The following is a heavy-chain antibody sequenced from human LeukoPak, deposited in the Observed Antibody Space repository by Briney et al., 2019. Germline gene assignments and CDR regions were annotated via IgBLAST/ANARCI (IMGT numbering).Heavy chain of an antibody. CDR1: GFTVSSNY. Sequence: GGSLRLSCAASGFTVSSNYMSWVRQAPGKGLEWVSVIYSGGSTYYADSVKGRFTISRDNSKNTLYLQMNSLRAEDTAVYYCVRSPGYSYSDYWGQGTLVTVSS. V-gene: IGHV3-53*01. CDR3: VRSPGYSYSDY. J-gene: IGHJ4*02. CDR2: IYSGGST. D-gene: IGHD5-18*01.